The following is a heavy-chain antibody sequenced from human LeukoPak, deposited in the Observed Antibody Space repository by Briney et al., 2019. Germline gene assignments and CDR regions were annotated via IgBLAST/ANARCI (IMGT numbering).Heavy chain of an antibody. Sequence: SETLSLTCAVYGGSFSGYYWSWIRQPPGKGLEWIGEINHSGSTNYNPSLKSRVTISVDTSKNQFSLKLSSVTAADTAVYYCARGPRGWHIVVVPAAGDRGYSDYWGQGTLVTVSS. CDR3: ARGPRGWHIVVVPAAGDRGYSDY. CDR2: INHSGST. D-gene: IGHD2-2*01. J-gene: IGHJ4*02. V-gene: IGHV4-34*01. CDR1: GGSFSGYY.